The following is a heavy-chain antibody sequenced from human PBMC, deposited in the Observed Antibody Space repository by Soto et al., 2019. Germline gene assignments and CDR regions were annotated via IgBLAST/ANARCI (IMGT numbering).Heavy chain of an antibody. CDR3: ARDPGTGYSSSWYFDY. V-gene: IGHV3-53*01. J-gene: IGHJ4*02. CDR1: GFTVSSNY. Sequence: GGSLRLSCAASGFTVSSNYMSWVRQAPGKGLEWVSVIYSVGSTYYADSVKGRFTISRDNSKITLYLQMNSLRAEDTAVYYCARDPGTGYSSSWYFDYWGQGTLVTVSS. D-gene: IGHD6-13*01. CDR2: IYSVGST.